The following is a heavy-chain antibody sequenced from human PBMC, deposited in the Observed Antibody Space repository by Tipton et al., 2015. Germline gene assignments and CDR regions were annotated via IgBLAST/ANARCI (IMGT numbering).Heavy chain of an antibody. CDR3: ARLVGVGSYYFDY. CDR2: ITSSSDYI. D-gene: IGHD2-15*01. V-gene: IGHV3-21*04. Sequence: GSLRLSCAASGFTFSSYGMTWVRQAPGKGLEWVSSITSSSDYIYYADSVKGRFTISRDNSKNTLYLQMNSLRAEDTAVYYCARLVGVGSYYFDYWGQGTLVTVSS. J-gene: IGHJ4*02. CDR1: GFTFSSYG.